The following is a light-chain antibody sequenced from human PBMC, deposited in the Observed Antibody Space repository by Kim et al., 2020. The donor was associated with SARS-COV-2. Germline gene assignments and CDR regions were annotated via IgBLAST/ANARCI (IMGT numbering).Light chain of an antibody. CDR1: QDIRND. CDR3: LHHNTYPIT. J-gene: IGKJ5*01. V-gene: IGKV1-17*01. CDR2: GAS. Sequence: ASVGDRVTITGRASQDIRNDLGWYQQNPGRAPKRLIYGASSLQSGFPSRFSGSGSGTEFTLTISSLQPEDFATYFCLHHNTYPITFCQGTRLEIK.